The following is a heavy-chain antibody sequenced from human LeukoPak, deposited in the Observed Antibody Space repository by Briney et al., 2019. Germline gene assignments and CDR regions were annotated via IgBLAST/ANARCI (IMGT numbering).Heavy chain of an antibody. V-gene: IGHV3-23*01. Sequence: GGSLRLSCAASGFTFSSYAMSWVRQAPGKGLEWVSAISGSGGSTYYADSVKGRFTISRDNSKNTLYLQMNSLRAEDTAVYYCAKVARLYCSSTSCYTRESQNYYYYYMDVWGKGTTVTVSS. J-gene: IGHJ6*03. CDR3: AKVARLYCSSTSCYTRESQNYYYYYMDV. CDR1: GFTFSSYA. CDR2: ISGSGGST. D-gene: IGHD2-2*02.